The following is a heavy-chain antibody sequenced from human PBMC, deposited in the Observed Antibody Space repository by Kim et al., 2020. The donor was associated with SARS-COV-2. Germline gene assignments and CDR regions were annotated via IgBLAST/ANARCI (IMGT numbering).Heavy chain of an antibody. CDR3: ARGSAAAYRHYYYYYGMDV. V-gene: IGHV3-74*01. CDR1: GFTFSSYW. J-gene: IGHJ6*02. D-gene: IGHD6-13*01. Sequence: GGSLRLSCAASGFTFSSYWMHWVRQAPGKGLVWVSRINSDGSSTSYADSVKGRFTISRDNAKNTLYLQMNSLRAEDTAVYYCARGSAAAYRHYYYYYGMDVWGQGTTVTVSS. CDR2: INSDGSST.